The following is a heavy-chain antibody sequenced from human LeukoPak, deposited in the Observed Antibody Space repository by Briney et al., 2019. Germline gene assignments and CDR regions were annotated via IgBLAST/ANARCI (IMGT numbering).Heavy chain of an antibody. CDR2: ISSSSSTI. V-gene: IGHV3-48*01. CDR3: ARRYDFWSGYYRYYYMDV. CDR1: GFTFSSYS. Sequence: GGSLRLSCAASGFTFSSYSMNWVRQAPGKGLEWASYISSSSSTIYYADSVKGRFTISRDNAKNSLYLQMNSLRAEDTAVYYCARRYDFWSGYYRYYYMDVWGKGTTVTVSS. D-gene: IGHD3-3*01. J-gene: IGHJ6*03.